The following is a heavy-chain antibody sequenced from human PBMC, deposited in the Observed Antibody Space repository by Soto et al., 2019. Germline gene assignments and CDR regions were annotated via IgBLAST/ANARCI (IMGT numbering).Heavy chain of an antibody. Sequence: GASVKVSFKASGDTFSRYAISWLRQAPGKGLEWMGKIIPTFGRTNYAQKFQGRLTISADDSTSTAYMELSSLLSEDTAVYYCARDPLSSFAMDVWGQGTTVTVSS. CDR2: IIPTFGRT. J-gene: IGHJ6*02. CDR3: ARDPLSSFAMDV. CDR1: GDTFSRYA. D-gene: IGHD3-10*02. V-gene: IGHV1-69*13.